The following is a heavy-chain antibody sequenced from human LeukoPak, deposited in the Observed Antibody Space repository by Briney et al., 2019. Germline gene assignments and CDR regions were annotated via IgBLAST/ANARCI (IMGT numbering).Heavy chain of an antibody. V-gene: IGHV4-59*08. CDR1: GGSISSYY. J-gene: IGHJ3*02. CDR2: IYYSGST. D-gene: IGHD6-19*01. Sequence: PSETLSLTCTVSGGSISSYYWSWIRQPPGKGLEWIGYIYYSGSTNYNPSLKSRVTISVDMSKNQFSLKLSSVTAADTAVYYCARPTSSGWYDAFDIWGQGTMVTVSS. CDR3: ARPTSSGWYDAFDI.